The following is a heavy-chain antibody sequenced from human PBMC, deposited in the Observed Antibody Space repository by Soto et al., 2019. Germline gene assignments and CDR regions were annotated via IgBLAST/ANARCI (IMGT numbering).Heavy chain of an antibody. CDR2: IDPSGGIT. CDR3: ARDLIGHDNYETIGYYFDH. J-gene: IGHJ4*02. CDR1: GYSFTNFH. D-gene: IGHD3-22*01. Sequence: VQLSQFGAEVKKPGASVKVSCKASGYSFTNFHIHWVRQAPGQGLEWMGMIDPSGGITRDAQRLQGRIIMTRDASTCTVYMELRSLTSEDTAVYYCARDLIGHDNYETIGYYFDHWGQGTLVTVSS. V-gene: IGHV1-46*01.